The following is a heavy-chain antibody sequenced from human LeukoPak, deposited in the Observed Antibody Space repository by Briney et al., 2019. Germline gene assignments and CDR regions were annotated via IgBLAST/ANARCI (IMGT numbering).Heavy chain of an antibody. CDR3: AVGLGKTDTDY. D-gene: IGHD1-14*01. CDR2: ITTKSQGGTT. V-gene: IGHV3-15*05. Sequence: GGALRLSCAASGFTLSKAWMNWVREAPGKGLEYGARITTKSQGGTTAYAAPVKGRFAISRDDPENRGYLQINSLNSEDTAVYYCAVGLGKTDTDYWGQGTLVTVSS. J-gene: IGHJ4*02. CDR1: GFTLSKAW.